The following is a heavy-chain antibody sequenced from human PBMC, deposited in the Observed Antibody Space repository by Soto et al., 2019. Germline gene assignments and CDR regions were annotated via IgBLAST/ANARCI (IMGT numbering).Heavy chain of an antibody. D-gene: IGHD2-15*01. V-gene: IGHV1-2*04. Sequence: QVQLVQSGAEVKKPGAAVKVSCKASGYTFTGYYMHWVRQAPGQGLEWMGWINPNSGGTNYAQKFQGWVTVTRDSSISTAYMELSRLRSDDTAVYYCARENCSGGSCPFDYWGQGTLVTVSS. J-gene: IGHJ4*02. CDR1: GYTFTGYY. CDR3: ARENCSGGSCPFDY. CDR2: INPNSGGT.